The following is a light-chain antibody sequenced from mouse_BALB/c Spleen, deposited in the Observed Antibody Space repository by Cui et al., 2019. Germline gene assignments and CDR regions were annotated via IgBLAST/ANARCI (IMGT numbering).Light chain of an antibody. CDR3: QQWSSYPRT. Sequence: QTLFTQSPAIMSASPGEKVNMTCSASSSVSYMDWYQQKPGSSPRLLIYDTSNLASGVPVRFSGSGSGTSYSLTISRMEAEDGATYYCQQWSSYPRTFGGGTKLEIK. CDR1: SSVSY. CDR2: DTS. J-gene: IGKJ1*01. V-gene: IGKV4-55*01.